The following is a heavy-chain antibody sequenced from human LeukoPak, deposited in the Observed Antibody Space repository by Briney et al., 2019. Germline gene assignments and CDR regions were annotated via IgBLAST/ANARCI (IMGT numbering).Heavy chain of an antibody. CDR2: IYYSGST. V-gene: IGHV4-59*08. CDR3: ARSLVPYSSSWYTYYYYYMDV. CDR1: GGSISSYY. J-gene: IGHJ6*03. Sequence: PSETLSLTCTVSGGSISSYYWSWIRQPPGKGLEWIGYIYYSGSTNYNPSLKSRVTISVDTSKNQFSLKLSSVTAADTAVYYCARSLVPYSSSWYTYYYYYMDVWGKGTTVTVSS. D-gene: IGHD6-13*01.